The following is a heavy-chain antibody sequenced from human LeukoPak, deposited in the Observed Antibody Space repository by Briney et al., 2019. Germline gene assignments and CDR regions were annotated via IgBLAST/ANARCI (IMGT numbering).Heavy chain of an antibody. CDR1: GYTFTSYG. CDR3: AMSERMNDAFDI. V-gene: IGHV1-18*04. CDR2: ISAYNGNT. J-gene: IGHJ3*02. Sequence: ASVKVSCMASGYTFTSYGISWVRQPPGQGLEWMGWISAYNGNTNYAQKLQGRVTMTTDTSTSTAYMELRSLRSDDTAVYYCAMSERMNDAFDIWGQGTMVTVSS. D-gene: IGHD2-15*01.